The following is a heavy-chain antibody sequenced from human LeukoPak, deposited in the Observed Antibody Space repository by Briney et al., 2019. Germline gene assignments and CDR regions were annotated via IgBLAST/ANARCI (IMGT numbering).Heavy chain of an antibody. D-gene: IGHD6-13*01. V-gene: IGHV1-2*06. CDR1: GYTFTGYH. CDR2: INSNTGGT. CDR3: ARASPGSAYDSFDI. J-gene: IGHJ3*02. Sequence: ASVKVSCKASGYTFTGYHIHWVRQAPGQGLEWVGRINSNTGGTNYAQNFQGRVTMTRDTSVSTVYMDLSSLRSDDTAVYYCARASPGSAYDSFDIWGQGTMVTVSS.